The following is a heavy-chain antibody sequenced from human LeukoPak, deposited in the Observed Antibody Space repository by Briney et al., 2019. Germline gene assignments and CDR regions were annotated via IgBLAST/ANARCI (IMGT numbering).Heavy chain of an antibody. J-gene: IGHJ4*02. CDR2: IYYSGST. V-gene: IGHV4-59*12. CDR3: ARATNGDYGGY. CDR1: GDSISSYY. D-gene: IGHD4-17*01. Sequence: SETLSLTCTVSGDSISSYYWRWIRQPPGKGLEWIGYIYYSGSTNYNPSLKSRVTISVDTSKNQFSLKLSSVTAADTAVYYCARATNGDYGGYWGQGTLVTVSS.